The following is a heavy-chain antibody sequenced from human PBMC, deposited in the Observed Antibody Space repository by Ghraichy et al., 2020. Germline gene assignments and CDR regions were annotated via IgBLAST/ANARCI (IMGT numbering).Heavy chain of an antibody. CDR3: VRYSSGCDAFDI. Sequence: GGSLRLSCAASGFTFSSYDMHWVRQATGKGLEWVSAIGTAGDPYYPGSVKGRFTISRENAKNSLYLQMNSLRAGDTAVYYCVRYSSGCDAFDIWGQGTMVTVSS. J-gene: IGHJ3*02. V-gene: IGHV3-13*05. CDR1: GFTFSSYD. D-gene: IGHD6-19*01. CDR2: IGTAGDP.